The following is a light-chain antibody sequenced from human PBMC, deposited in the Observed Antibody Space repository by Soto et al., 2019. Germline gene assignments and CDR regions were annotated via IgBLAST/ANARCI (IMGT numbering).Light chain of an antibody. Sequence: QSVLTQPASVSGSPGQSITISCTGTSSDVGGHNYVSWFQQHPGKAPKLIIYEVNNRPSGISYRFSGSKSGNTASLTISGLQPEDEADYYCSSYTSDSTLVFGGGTKVTVL. CDR3: SSYTSDSTLV. V-gene: IGLV2-14*01. J-gene: IGLJ3*02. CDR1: SSDVGGHNY. CDR2: EVN.